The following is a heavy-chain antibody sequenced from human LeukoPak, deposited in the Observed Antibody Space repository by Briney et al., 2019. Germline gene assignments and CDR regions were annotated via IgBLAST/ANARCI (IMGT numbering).Heavy chain of an antibody. J-gene: IGHJ4*02. CDR1: GGTFSSYA. Sequence: SVKVSCKASGGTFSSYAISWVRQAPGQGLEWMGRIIPILGIANYAQKFQGRVTITADKSTSTAYMELSSLRSEDTAVYYCARDVGGVSGYDFPPFDYWGQRTLVTVSS. D-gene: IGHD5-12*01. V-gene: IGHV1-69*04. CDR2: IIPILGIA. CDR3: ARDVGGVSGYDFPPFDY.